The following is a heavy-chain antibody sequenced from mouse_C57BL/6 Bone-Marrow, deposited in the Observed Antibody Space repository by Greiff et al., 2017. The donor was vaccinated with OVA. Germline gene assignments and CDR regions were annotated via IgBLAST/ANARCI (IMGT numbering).Heavy chain of an antibody. CDR1: GYSFTDYN. CDR3: ARRGTTVVDWYFDV. J-gene: IGHJ1*03. CDR2: INPNYGTS. D-gene: IGHD1-1*01. V-gene: IGHV1-39*01. Sequence: EVQLQQSGPELVKPGASVKISCKASGYSFTDYNMNWVKQSNGKSLEWIGVINPNYGTSSYNQKFKGKATLTVDQSSSTAYMQLNSLTSEDSAVYYCARRGTTVVDWYFDVWGTGTTVTVSS.